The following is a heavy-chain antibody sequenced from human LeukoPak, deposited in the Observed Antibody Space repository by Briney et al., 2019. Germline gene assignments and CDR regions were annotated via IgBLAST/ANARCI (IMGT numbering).Heavy chain of an antibody. D-gene: IGHD1-26*01. CDR1: GYTFTSYG. CDR2: INPNSGGT. Sequence: ASVKVSCKASGYTFTSYGISWVRQAPGQGLESMGWINPNSGGTNYAQKFQGRVTMTRDTSISTAYMELSRLRSDDTAVYYCAREEWELPNYWGQGTLVTVSS. CDR3: AREEWELPNY. V-gene: IGHV1-2*02. J-gene: IGHJ4*02.